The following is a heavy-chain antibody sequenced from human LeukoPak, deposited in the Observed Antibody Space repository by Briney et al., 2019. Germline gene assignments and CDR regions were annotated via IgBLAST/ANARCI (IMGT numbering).Heavy chain of an antibody. Sequence: GGSLRLSCAASGFTFSNYGMHWVRQAPGKGLEWVAVIWYDGSIKYYADSVKGRFSISRDNSKNSLYLQMNSLRDEDTAVYFCARDRFYAFDIWGQGTMVTVSS. J-gene: IGHJ3*02. CDR1: GFTFSNYG. CDR2: IWYDGSIK. CDR3: ARDRFYAFDI. V-gene: IGHV3-33*01.